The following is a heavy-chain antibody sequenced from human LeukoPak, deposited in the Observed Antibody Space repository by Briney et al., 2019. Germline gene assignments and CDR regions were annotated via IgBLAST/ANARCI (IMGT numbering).Heavy chain of an antibody. CDR3: ARGARYYDSSGLLDY. V-gene: IGHV4-59*01. Sequence: SETLSLTCTASGGSISSYYWSWIRQPPGKGLEWIGYIYYSGSTNYNPSLKSRVTISVDTSKNQFSLKLSSVTAADTAVYYCARGARYYDSSGLLDYWGQGTLVTVSS. CDR1: GGSISSYY. CDR2: IYYSGST. D-gene: IGHD3-22*01. J-gene: IGHJ4*02.